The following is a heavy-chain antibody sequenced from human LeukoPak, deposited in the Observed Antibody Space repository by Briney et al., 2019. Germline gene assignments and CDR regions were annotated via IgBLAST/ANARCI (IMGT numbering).Heavy chain of an antibody. Sequence: HPGGSLRLSCAASGFTFSRYAMHWVRQAPGKGLEHVSTISYSGDGTDYANSVKGRFTISRDNSKNTMSLQVGSLRPEDMAVYYSARGHFWSGYSYQDYYYYMDVWGKGTTVTVSS. CDR3: ARGHFWSGYSYQDYYYYMDV. CDR1: GFTFSRYA. CDR2: ISYSGDGT. D-gene: IGHD3-3*02. V-gene: IGHV3-64*01. J-gene: IGHJ6*03.